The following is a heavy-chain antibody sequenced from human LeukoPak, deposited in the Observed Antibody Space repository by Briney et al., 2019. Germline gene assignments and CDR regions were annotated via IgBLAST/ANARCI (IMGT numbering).Heavy chain of an antibody. Sequence: ASVKVSCKASGYTFTGYYMHWVRQAPGQGLEGRGWINPNSGGTNYAQKFQGRVTMTRDTSISTAYMELSRLRSDDTAVYYCARSDDCSSTSCYTSIAAAGKIDYWGQGTLVTVSS. V-gene: IGHV1-2*02. J-gene: IGHJ4*02. D-gene: IGHD2-2*02. CDR1: GYTFTGYY. CDR3: ARSDDCSSTSCYTSIAAAGKIDY. CDR2: INPNSGGT.